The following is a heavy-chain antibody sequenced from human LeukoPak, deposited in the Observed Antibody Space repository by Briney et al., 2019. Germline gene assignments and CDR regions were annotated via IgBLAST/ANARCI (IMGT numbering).Heavy chain of an antibody. Sequence: GRSLRLSCAASGFTFSSYGMHWVRQAPGKGLEWVAVISYDGSNKYYADSVKGRFTISRDNSKNALYLQMNSLRAEDTAVYYCAKDRGYYYDSSGSLGYWGQGTLVTVSS. CDR1: GFTFSSYG. CDR2: ISYDGSNK. J-gene: IGHJ4*02. CDR3: AKDRGYYYDSSGSLGY. D-gene: IGHD3-22*01. V-gene: IGHV3-30*18.